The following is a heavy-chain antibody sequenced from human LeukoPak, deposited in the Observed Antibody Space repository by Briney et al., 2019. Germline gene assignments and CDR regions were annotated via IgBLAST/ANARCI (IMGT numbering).Heavy chain of an antibody. CDR2: IIPIFGTA. Sequence: SVKVSCKASGGTFSSYAISWVRQAPGQGLEWMGGIIPIFGTANYAQKFQGRVTITADESTSTAYMELSSLRSEDTAVYYCARAHYSHYYGSGSYGWFDPWGQGTLVTVSS. J-gene: IGHJ5*02. V-gene: IGHV1-69*13. D-gene: IGHD3-10*01. CDR3: ARAHYSHYYGSGSYGWFDP. CDR1: GGTFSSYA.